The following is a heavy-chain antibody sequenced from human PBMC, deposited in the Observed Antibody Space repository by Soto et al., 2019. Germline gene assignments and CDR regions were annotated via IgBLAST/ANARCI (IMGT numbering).Heavy chain of an antibody. Sequence: QVQLVQSGADVKTPGASVRVSCKASGYTFTGYYVHWVREATGQGLEWMGWINPETGGTSYAQKFQGRVTLSRDTSLNTAYLELSRLRFDDAAVYFCARERYQVISDGMDVWGQGTTVTVSS. CDR2: INPETGGT. J-gene: IGHJ6*02. CDR1: GYTFTGYY. V-gene: IGHV1-2*02. CDR3: ARERYQVISDGMDV. D-gene: IGHD2-2*01.